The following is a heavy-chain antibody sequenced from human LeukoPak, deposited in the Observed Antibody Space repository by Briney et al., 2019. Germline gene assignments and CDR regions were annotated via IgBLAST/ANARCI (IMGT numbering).Heavy chain of an antibody. V-gene: IGHV4-59*01. J-gene: IGHJ4*02. CDR1: GGSISSYY. CDR2: IYYSGST. CDR3: ARSAGDFWNSYYFDY. D-gene: IGHD3-3*01. Sequence: KTSETLSLTCTVSGGSISSYYWSWIRQPPGKGLEWIGYIYYSGSTNYNPSLKSRVTISVDTSKNQFSLKLSSVTAADTAVYYCARSAGDFWNSYYFDYWGQGTLVTVSS.